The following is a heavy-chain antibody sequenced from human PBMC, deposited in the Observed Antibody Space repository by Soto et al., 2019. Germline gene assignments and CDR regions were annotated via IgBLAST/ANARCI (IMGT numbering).Heavy chain of an antibody. CDR2: IRSKANSYAT. D-gene: IGHD3-3*01. Sequence: GGSLRLSCAASGFTFSGSAMHWVRQASGKGLEWVGRIRSKANSYATAYAASVKGRFTISRDDSKNTAYLQMNSLKTEDTAVYYRTSYYDFWSGYYTSGYWGQGTLVTVSS. V-gene: IGHV3-73*01. CDR1: GFTFSGSA. CDR3: TSYYDFWSGYYTSGY. J-gene: IGHJ4*02.